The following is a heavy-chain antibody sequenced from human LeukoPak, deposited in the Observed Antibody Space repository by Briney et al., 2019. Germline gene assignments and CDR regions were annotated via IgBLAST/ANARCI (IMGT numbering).Heavy chain of an antibody. D-gene: IGHD1-26*01. J-gene: IGHJ4*02. CDR2: INSDGINT. CDR1: GFTFSNYW. V-gene: IGHV3-74*01. Sequence: GGSLRLSCAASGFTFSNYWMHWVRQAPGKGLVWVSRINSDGINTSYADSVKGRFTISRGNAKNTLNLQMNSLRAEDTAVYYCAIIYLIVGATTFDYWGQGTLVTVSS. CDR3: AIIYLIVGATTFDY.